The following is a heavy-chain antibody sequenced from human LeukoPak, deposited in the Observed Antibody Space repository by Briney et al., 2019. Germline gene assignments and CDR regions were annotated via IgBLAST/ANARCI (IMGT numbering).Heavy chain of an antibody. CDR3: AREGEKYGSGSYLGYYYYGMDV. CDR1: GFTFSSYG. J-gene: IGHJ6*04. CDR2: IWYDGSNK. V-gene: IGHV3-33*01. D-gene: IGHD3-10*01. Sequence: PGGSLRLSCAASGFTFSSYGMHWVRQASGKGLEWVAVIWYDGSNKYYADSVKGRFTISRDNSKNTLYLQMNSLRAEDTAVYYCAREGEKYGSGSYLGYYYYGMDVWGKGTTVTVSS.